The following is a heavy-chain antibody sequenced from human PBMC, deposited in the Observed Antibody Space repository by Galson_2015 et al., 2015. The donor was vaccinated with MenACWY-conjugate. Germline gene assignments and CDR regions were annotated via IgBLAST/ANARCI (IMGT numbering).Heavy chain of an antibody. J-gene: IGHJ2*01. CDR3: ARDRRAAAAFRANWYFNL. CDR1: GFTFSNYN. V-gene: IGHV3-21*04. Sequence: SLRLSCAASGFTFSNYNMNWVRQTPGKGLEWVSCISSSSSYIYYADSVKGRFTIPRDNAKNSLYLQMNNLRAEDTAVYYCARDRRAAAAFRANWYFNLWGRGTLVTVSS. D-gene: IGHD6-13*01. CDR2: ISSSSSYI.